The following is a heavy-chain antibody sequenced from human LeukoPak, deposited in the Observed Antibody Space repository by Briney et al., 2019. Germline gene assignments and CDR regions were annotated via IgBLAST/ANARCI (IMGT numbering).Heavy chain of an antibody. CDR3: ARNSNFDFWSGYYWYFDY. CDR1: GFTFSSYW. D-gene: IGHD3-3*01. CDR2: IKQEGSEK. Sequence: GGSLRLSCAASGFTFSSYWVSWVRQAPGKGLEWVANIKQEGSEKYYVDTVKGRFTISRDNAKNSLYLQMNSLRAEDTAVYYCARNSNFDFWSGYYWYFDYWGQGTLVTVSS. V-gene: IGHV3-7*01. J-gene: IGHJ4*02.